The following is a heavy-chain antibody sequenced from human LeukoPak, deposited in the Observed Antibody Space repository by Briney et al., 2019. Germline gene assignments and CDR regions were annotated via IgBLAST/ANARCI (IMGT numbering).Heavy chain of an antibody. J-gene: IGHJ4*02. D-gene: IGHD3-3*01. V-gene: IGHV3-23*01. Sequence: GGSLRLSCAASGFTFSTYAMSWVRQTPGKGLEWVSSIAGSDAGTYFADSVKGRFAISRDNSKNTLFLQMNSLRAEDTAIYYCARDERLLSFLKWGQGTLVTVSS. CDR1: GFTFSTYA. CDR2: IAGSDAGT. CDR3: ARDERLLSFLK.